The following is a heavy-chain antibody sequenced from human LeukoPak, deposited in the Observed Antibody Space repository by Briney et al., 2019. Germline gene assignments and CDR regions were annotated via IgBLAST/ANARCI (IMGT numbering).Heavy chain of an antibody. V-gene: IGHV3-74*01. J-gene: IGHJ4*02. Sequence: PGGSLRLSCAASGFTLSNYWMFWVRQAPGNGLEWVSRINSEGTSTIYADSVKGRFTISRDNAKNTLYLQMNSLRGEDTAVYYCSRGKILGDDFDSWGQGTLVTVSS. CDR1: GFTLSNYW. CDR3: SRGKILGDDFDS. D-gene: IGHD2-21*02. CDR2: INSEGTST.